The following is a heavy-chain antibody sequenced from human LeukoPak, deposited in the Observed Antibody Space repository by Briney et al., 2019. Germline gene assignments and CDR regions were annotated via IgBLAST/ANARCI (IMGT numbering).Heavy chain of an antibody. D-gene: IGHD2-21*02. CDR3: ASGYCGGDCYPRNYYYYMDV. CDR1: GYTFTGYY. J-gene: IGHJ6*03. V-gene: IGHV1-2*02. CDR2: INPNSGGT. Sequence: ASVKVSCKASGYTFTGYYMHWVRQAPGQGLEWMGWINPNSGGTNYAQKFQGRVTMTRDTSISTAYMELSRLRSDDTAVYYCASGYCGGDCYPRNYYYYMDVWGKGTTVTISS.